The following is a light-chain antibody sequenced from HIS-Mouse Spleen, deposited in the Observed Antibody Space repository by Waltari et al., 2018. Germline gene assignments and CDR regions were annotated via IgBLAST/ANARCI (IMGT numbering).Light chain of an antibody. CDR2: EGS. V-gene: IGLV2-23*01. Sequence: QFALTQPASVSGSPGQSITISCTVTSSDVGSYNLVSWYQQHPGKAPKLMIYEGSKRPSGVSNRFSGSKSGNTASLTISGLQAEDEADYYCCSYAGSSTLVFGGGTK. CDR3: CSYAGSSTLV. CDR1: SSDVGSYNL. J-gene: IGLJ2*01.